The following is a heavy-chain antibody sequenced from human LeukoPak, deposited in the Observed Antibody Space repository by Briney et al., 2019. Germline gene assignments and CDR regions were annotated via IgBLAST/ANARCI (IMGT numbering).Heavy chain of an antibody. V-gene: IGHV3-66*01. Sequence: QPGGSLRLSSAASGFTVSRNYMSWVRQAPGKGLEWVSVIYIDGNTYYADSVRGRFTISRDNSKNTVYLQMNSLRAEDTAVYYCARDHRDHGGYGRGFDYWGQGTLVTVSS. J-gene: IGHJ4*02. D-gene: IGHD5-12*01. CDR3: ARDHRDHGGYGRGFDY. CDR1: GFTVSRNY. CDR2: IYIDGNT.